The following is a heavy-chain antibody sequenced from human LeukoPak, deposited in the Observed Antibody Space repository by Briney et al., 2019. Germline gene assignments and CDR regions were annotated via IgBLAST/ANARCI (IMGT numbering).Heavy chain of an antibody. D-gene: IGHD4-23*01. Sequence: GGSLRLSCAASGFTFSSYSMNWVRQAPGKELEWVSSISSSSSYIYYADSVKGRFTISRDTTKNSPSLQMNRLRAEITTVYYCARGATTVINGGQGTLVTVPS. V-gene: IGHV3-21*01. J-gene: IGHJ4*02. CDR2: ISSSSSYI. CDR3: ARGATTVIN. CDR1: GFTFSSYS.